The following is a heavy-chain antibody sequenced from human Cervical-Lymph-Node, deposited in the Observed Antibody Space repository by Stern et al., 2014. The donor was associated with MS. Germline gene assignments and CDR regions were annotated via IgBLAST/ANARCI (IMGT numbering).Heavy chain of an antibody. CDR1: ENSFTSYY. CDR3: AKSAATGQFDH. Sequence: QVQLVQSGAEVKKPGASVKVSCKASENSFTSYYINWVRQAPGQGLDGMGIITPDGGSTAYAQKFRGRITMTRDTSTSTVYMEVSSLRFEDTAVYYCAKSAATGQFDHWGQGTLVTVSS. D-gene: IGHD6-13*01. V-gene: IGHV1-46*01. J-gene: IGHJ4*02. CDR2: ITPDGGST.